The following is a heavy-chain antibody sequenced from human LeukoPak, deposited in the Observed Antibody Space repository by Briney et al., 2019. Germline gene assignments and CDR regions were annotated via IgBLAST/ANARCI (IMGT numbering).Heavy chain of an antibody. J-gene: IGHJ4*02. Sequence: PGGSLRLSCAASGFTFNNYAMSRVRQAPGKGLEWVSTITGSGGSTYYADSVKGRFTISRDNSNNTLYLQMNSLRAEDTAVYYCAKSRDSSGYYLSYFDYWGQGTLVTVSS. CDR1: GFTFNNYA. CDR2: ITGSGGST. CDR3: AKSRDSSGYYLSYFDY. D-gene: IGHD3-22*01. V-gene: IGHV3-23*01.